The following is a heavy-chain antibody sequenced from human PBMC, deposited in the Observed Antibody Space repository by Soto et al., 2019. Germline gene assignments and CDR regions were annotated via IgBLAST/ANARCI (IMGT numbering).Heavy chain of an antibody. CDR1: GCNFSTYA. Sequence: PGGSLRLSCAASGCNFSTYAISWVRQAPGKGLEWVSGISGSGGSTYYADSVKGRFTISRDNSKNTLYLQMNSLRAEDTAVYYCALQQAVAGTTNWFDPWGQGTLVTVSS. V-gene: IGHV3-23*01. J-gene: IGHJ5*02. D-gene: IGHD6-19*01. CDR3: ALQQAVAGTTNWFDP. CDR2: ISGSGGST.